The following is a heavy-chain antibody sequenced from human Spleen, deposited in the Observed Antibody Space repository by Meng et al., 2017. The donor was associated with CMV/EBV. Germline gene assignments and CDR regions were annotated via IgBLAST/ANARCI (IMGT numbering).Heavy chain of an antibody. V-gene: IGHV1-2*02. Sequence: SGYTFTGYYMHWGRQAPGQGLEWMGWINPNSGGTNYAQKFQGRVTMTRDTSISTAYMELSRLRSDDTAVYYCARDASYSSSILNGFDPWGQGTLVTVSS. CDR2: INPNSGGT. D-gene: IGHD6-13*01. CDR1: GYTFTGYY. J-gene: IGHJ5*02. CDR3: ARDASYSSSILNGFDP.